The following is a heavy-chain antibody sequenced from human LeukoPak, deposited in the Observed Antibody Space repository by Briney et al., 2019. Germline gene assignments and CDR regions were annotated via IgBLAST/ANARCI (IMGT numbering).Heavy chain of an antibody. V-gene: IGHV3-48*01. J-gene: IGHJ4*02. D-gene: IGHD2-2*01. Sequence: GGSLRLPCVASGFTFSTSSMNWVRQAPGKGLEWISYVSSSSGTIYYADSVKGRFTISRDNARNSLYLQMSSLRAEDTAVYYCAGLLVCSTTSCYGVDYWGQGTLVTVSS. CDR1: GFTFSTSS. CDR2: VSSSSGTI. CDR3: AGLLVCSTTSCYGVDY.